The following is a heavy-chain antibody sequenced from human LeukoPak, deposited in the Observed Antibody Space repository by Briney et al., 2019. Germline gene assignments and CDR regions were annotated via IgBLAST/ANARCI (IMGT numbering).Heavy chain of an antibody. CDR3: AKDQAVPLLWFGELLYRPFDY. J-gene: IGHJ4*02. Sequence: GGSLRLSCAASGFTFSSYAMSWVRQAPGKGLEGVSAISGSGGSTYYADSVKGRFTISRDNSKNTLYLQMNSLRAEDTAVYYCAKDQAVPLLWFGELLYRPFDYWGQGTLVTVSS. V-gene: IGHV3-23*01. CDR1: GFTFSSYA. D-gene: IGHD3-10*01. CDR2: ISGSGGST.